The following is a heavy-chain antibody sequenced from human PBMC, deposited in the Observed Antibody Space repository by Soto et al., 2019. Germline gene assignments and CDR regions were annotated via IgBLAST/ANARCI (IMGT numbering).Heavy chain of an antibody. D-gene: IGHD3-16*01. CDR2: IFPGDTAT. V-gene: IGHV5-51*01. J-gene: IGHJ4*02. CDR1: GSTFTNYW. CDR3: VRPNFGALTHFDF. Sequence: PGEFLKICCKAIGSTFTNYWIGLGRHTPQEGVGWMGIIFPGDTATRYNPSFEGQATVSAAESISTAYVLWNTLKASDTAMYYCVRPNFGALTHFDFWGQGTLVTVSS.